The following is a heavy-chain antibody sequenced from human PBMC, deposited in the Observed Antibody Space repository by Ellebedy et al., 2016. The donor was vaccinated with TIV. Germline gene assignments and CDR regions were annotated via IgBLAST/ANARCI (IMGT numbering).Heavy chain of an antibody. D-gene: IGHD1-14*01. CDR1: GYSFTSYW. CDR3: ARGATYPWYRDAFDM. J-gene: IGHJ3*02. CDR2: IYCGDSDT. Sequence: GESLKISCKGSGYSFTSYWIGWVRQMPGKGLEWMAIIYCGDSDTRYSPSFQGPVTISVDKSINTAYLQWSSLKASDTAMYYCARGATYPWYRDAFDMWGQGTMVTVSS. V-gene: IGHV5-51*01.